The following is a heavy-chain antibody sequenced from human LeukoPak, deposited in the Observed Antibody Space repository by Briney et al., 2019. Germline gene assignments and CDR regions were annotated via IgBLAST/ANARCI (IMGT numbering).Heavy chain of an antibody. V-gene: IGHV4-59*08. J-gene: IGHJ4*02. CDR1: GGSISSYY. Sequence: ETLSLTCTVSGGSISSYYWSWIRQPPGKGLEWIGYIYYSGSTYYNPSLKSRVTISVDTSKNQFSLKLSSVTAADTAVYYCARVRYSGYEGDDYWGQGTLVTVSS. CDR3: ARVRYSGYEGDDY. CDR2: IYYSGST. D-gene: IGHD5-12*01.